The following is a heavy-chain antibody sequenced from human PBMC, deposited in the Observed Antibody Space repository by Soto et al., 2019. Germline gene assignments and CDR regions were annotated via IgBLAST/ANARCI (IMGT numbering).Heavy chain of an antibody. CDR3: AKDVVGTICGVVPNYGMDV. D-gene: IGHD3-3*01. Sequence: GGSLRLSCAASGFTFSSYGMHWVRQAPGKGLEWVAVISYDGSNKYYADSVKGRFTISRDNSKNTLYLQMNSLRAEDTAVYYCAKDVVGTICGVVPNYGMDVWGQGTTVTVSS. CDR1: GFTFSSYG. CDR2: ISYDGSNK. V-gene: IGHV3-30*18. J-gene: IGHJ6*02.